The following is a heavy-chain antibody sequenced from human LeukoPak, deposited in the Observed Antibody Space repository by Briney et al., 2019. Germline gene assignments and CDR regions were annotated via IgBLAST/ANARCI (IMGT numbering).Heavy chain of an antibody. J-gene: IGHJ4*02. CDR3: AVWAAAGIGAPVDY. D-gene: IGHD6-13*01. CDR1: GFTFSSYG. Sequence: PGGSLRPSCAASGFTFSSYGMHWVRQAPGKGLEWVAFIRYDGSNKYYADSVKGRSTISRDNSKNTLYLQMNSLRAEDTAVYYCAVWAAAGIGAPVDYWGQGTLVTVSS. V-gene: IGHV3-30*02. CDR2: IRYDGSNK.